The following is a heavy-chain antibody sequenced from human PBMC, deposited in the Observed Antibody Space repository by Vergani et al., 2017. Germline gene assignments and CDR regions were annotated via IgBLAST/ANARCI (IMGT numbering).Heavy chain of an antibody. V-gene: IGHV4-31*03. D-gene: IGHD3-10*01. CDR2: IYYSGST. CDR1: GGSISSGGYY. CDR3: ARGLLVRGAIKSYYYYGMDV. J-gene: IGHJ6*02. Sequence: QVQLQESGPGLVKPLQTLSLTCTVSGGSISSGGYYWSWIRQHPGKGLEWIGYIYYSGSTYYNPSLKSRVTISVDTSKNQFSLKLRAVTSADTAVYYCARGLLVRGAIKSYYYYGMDVWGQGTTVTVSS.